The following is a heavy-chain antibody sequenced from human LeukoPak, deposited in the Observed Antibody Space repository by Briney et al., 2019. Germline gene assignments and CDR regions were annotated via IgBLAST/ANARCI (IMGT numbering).Heavy chain of an antibody. CDR3: AKDLREGIAARPSWFDP. Sequence: QAGGSLRLSCAASGFTFSSYGMHWVCQAPGKGLEWVAVISYDGSNKYYADSVKGRFTISRDNSKNTLYLQMNSLRAEDTAVYYCAKDLREGIAARPSWFDPWGQGTLVTVSS. CDR2: ISYDGSNK. D-gene: IGHD6-6*01. CDR1: GFTFSSYG. V-gene: IGHV3-30*18. J-gene: IGHJ5*02.